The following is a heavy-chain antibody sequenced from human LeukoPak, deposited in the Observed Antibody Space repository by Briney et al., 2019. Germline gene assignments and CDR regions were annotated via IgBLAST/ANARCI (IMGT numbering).Heavy chain of an antibody. J-gene: IGHJ5*02. CDR1: GFTFSTYA. V-gene: IGHV3-23*01. Sequence: GGSLRLSCAASGFTFSTYAMSWVRQAPGKGLEWVSAISGSGGSTYYADSVKGRFTISRDNSKNTLFLQMNSLRAEDGAVYYCAKGLDRYTNNGRWFDPWGQGTLVTVSS. D-gene: IGHD1/OR15-1a*01. CDR3: AKGLDRYTNNGRWFDP. CDR2: ISGSGGST.